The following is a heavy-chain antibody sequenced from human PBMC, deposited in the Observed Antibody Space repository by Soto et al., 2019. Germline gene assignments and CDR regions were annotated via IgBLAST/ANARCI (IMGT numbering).Heavy chain of an antibody. Sequence: QVQLVESGGGVVQPGRSLRLSCAASGFTFSSYGMHWVRQAPGKGLEWVAVISYDGSNKYYADSVKGRFTISRDNSKNTLYLQMNSLRAEDTAVYYCAKDRRKVVVAAPFDCWGQGTLVTVSS. V-gene: IGHV3-30*18. CDR3: AKDRRKVVVAAPFDC. CDR1: GFTFSSYG. D-gene: IGHD2-15*01. CDR2: ISYDGSNK. J-gene: IGHJ4*02.